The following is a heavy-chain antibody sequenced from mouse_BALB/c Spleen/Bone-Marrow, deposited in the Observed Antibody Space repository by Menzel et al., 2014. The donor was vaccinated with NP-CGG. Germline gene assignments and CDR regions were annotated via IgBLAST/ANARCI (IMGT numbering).Heavy chain of an antibody. J-gene: IGHJ2*01. V-gene: IGHV1-7*01. CDR1: GYTFTSYW. CDR3: ARSPHYYVLDY. Sequence: VQGVESGAELAKPGASVKMSCKASGYTFTSYWMHWVKQRPGQGLEWIGYINPSTGYTEYNQKFKDKATLTADKSSSTAYMQLSSLTSEDSAVYYCARSPHYYVLDYWGQGTTLTVSS. D-gene: IGHD1-2*01. CDR2: INPSTGYT.